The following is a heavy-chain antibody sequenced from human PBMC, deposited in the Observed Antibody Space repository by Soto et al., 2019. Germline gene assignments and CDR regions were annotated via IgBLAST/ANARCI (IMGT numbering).Heavy chain of an antibody. V-gene: IGHV5-51*01. Sequence: PGESLNISCXGSGYSFNNYWMGWERQMPGKGLEWMGSIYPGDSDTKYSQSSQGQVTISADESITPAYLQWRSLKASDTAMYYCSRASGSDGMDVWGQGTTVTVSS. J-gene: IGHJ6*02. CDR3: SRASGSDGMDV. CDR2: IYPGDSDT. CDR1: GYSFNNYW.